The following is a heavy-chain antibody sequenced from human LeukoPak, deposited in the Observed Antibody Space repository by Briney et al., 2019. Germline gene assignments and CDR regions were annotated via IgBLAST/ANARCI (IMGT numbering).Heavy chain of an antibody. D-gene: IGHD1/OR15-1a*01. V-gene: IGHV1-18*04. J-gene: IGHJ4*02. CDR2: ISAYNGNT. CDR3: ARGEHSFDY. CDR1: GYTFTGYY. Sequence: ASVKVSCKASGYTFTGYYMHWVRQAPGQGLEWMGWISAYNGNTNYAQKLQGRVTMTTDTSTSTAYMELRSLGSDDTAVYYCARGEHSFDYWGQGTLVTVSS.